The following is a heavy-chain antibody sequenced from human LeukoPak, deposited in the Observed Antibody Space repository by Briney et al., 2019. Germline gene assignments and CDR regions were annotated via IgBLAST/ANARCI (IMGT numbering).Heavy chain of an antibody. D-gene: IGHD3-10*01. J-gene: IGHJ5*02. CDR2: IYHSGST. V-gene: IGHV4-38-2*01. CDR3: ARRRITMVRGEGWFDP. CDR1: GYSISSGYY. Sequence: SETLSLTCAVSGYSISSGYYWGWIRQPPGKGLEWIGSIYHSGSTYYNPSLKSRVTISVDTSKNQFSLKLSPVTAADTAVYYCARRRITMVRGEGWFDPWGQGTLVTVSS.